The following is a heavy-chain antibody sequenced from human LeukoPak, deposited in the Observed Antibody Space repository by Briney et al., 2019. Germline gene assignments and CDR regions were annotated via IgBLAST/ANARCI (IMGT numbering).Heavy chain of an antibody. J-gene: IGHJ4*02. CDR3: AKTPWRQPLEY. D-gene: IGHD5-12*01. CDR1: GFTFRSYA. CDR2: INANGGST. V-gene: IGHV3-23*01. Sequence: GGSLRLSCAASGFTFRSYAMSWVRQAPGKGLEWVSAINANGGSTYYADSVKGRFTISRDNSKNTLYLQMNSLRAEDTAVYYCAKTPWRQPLEYWGQGTLVTVSS.